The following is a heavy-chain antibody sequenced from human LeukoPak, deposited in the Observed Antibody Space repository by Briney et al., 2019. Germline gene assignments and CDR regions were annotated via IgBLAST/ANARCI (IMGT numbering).Heavy chain of an antibody. CDR2: IYHSGST. V-gene: IGHV4-30-2*01. J-gene: IGHJ5*02. CDR1: GGSISSGGYS. CDR3: ARGTGSCSSTSCRGWFDP. Sequence: SQTLSLTCAVSGGSISSGGYSWSWIRQPPGKGLEWIGYIYHSGSTYYNPSLKSRVTISVDRSKNQFSLKLSSVTAADTAVYYCARGTGSCSSTSCRGWFDPWGQGTLVTVSS. D-gene: IGHD2-2*01.